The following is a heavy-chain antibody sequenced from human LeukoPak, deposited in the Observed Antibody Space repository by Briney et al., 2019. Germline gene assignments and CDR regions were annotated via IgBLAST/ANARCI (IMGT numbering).Heavy chain of an antibody. CDR3: GLSYDYAHPDALDI. V-gene: IGHV3-74*01. D-gene: IGHD4/OR15-4a*01. J-gene: IGHJ3*02. CDR2: IGSDGSRA. CDR1: GFAVSNNY. Sequence: RGGSLRLSCAASGFAVSNNYMSWVRQAPGKGLVWVSRIGSDGSRASSADSVKGRFTISRDNAKNTVSLQMSSLRAEDTAIFYCGLSYDYAHPDALDIWGQGTMVTVSS.